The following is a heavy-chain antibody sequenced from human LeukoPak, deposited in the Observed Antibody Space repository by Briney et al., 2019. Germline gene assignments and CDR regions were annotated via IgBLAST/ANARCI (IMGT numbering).Heavy chain of an antibody. V-gene: IGHV3-64*01. J-gene: IGHJ6*03. CDR3: ARAATIFGVVPYYYYMDV. D-gene: IGHD3-3*01. CDR1: GFTFSSYA. Sequence: PGGSLRLSCAASGFTFSSYAMHWVRQAPGKGLEYVSAISSNGGSTYYANSVKGRFTISRDNSKNTLYLQMGSLRAEDMAVYYCARAATIFGVVPYYYYMDVWGKGTTVTVSS. CDR2: ISSNGGST.